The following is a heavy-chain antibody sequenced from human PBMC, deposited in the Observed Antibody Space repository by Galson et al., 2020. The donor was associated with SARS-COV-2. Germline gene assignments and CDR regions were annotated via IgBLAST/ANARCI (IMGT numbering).Heavy chain of an antibody. Sequence: ASETLSLTCTVSGGSMNIYYWSWIRQSPERGLEWIGYLYYRVTTKYNPSLESRVTITVDTSKNQFSLKLSSVTAADTALYYCARLPVVRGVDYWGQGIQVTVSS. J-gene: IGHJ4*02. CDR2: LYYRVTT. CDR3: ARLPVVRGVDY. CDR1: GGSMNIYY. V-gene: IGHV4-59*01. D-gene: IGHD3-10*01.